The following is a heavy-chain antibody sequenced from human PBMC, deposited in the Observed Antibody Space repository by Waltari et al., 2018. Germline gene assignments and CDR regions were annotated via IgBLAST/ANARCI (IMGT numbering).Heavy chain of an antibody. D-gene: IGHD2-15*01. V-gene: IGHV1-8*03. CDR1: GYPFPSHD. CDR3: ARGRIDHFDY. CDR2: MNPNSGNT. Sequence: QVQLVQSGAEVKKPGASVKVACKASGYPFPSHDINWVRQATGQGLEWMGWMNPNSGNTGYAQKFQGRVTITRNTSISTAYMELSSLRSEDTAVYYCARGRIDHFDYWGQGTLVTVSS. J-gene: IGHJ4*02.